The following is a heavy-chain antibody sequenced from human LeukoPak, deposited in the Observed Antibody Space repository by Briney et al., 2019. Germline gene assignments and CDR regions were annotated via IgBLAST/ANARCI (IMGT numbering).Heavy chain of an antibody. V-gene: IGHV3-23*01. CDR2: LSGMGGST. CDR3: AKDRFTMVRGVKGQSWFDP. CDR1: GFTFSSYA. Sequence: PGGSLRLSCAASGFTFSSYAMSWVRQAPGKGLNGSPPLSGMGGSTYYADSVKGRFTISRDNSKNTLYLQMNSLRAEDTAVYYCAKDRFTMVRGVKGQSWFDPWGQGTLVTVSS. D-gene: IGHD3-10*01. J-gene: IGHJ5*02.